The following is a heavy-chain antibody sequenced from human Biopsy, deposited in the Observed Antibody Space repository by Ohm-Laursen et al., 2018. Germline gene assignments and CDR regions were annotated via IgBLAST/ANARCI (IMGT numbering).Heavy chain of an antibody. CDR1: GGTFTNYA. V-gene: IGHV1-69*13. J-gene: IGHJ1*01. Sequence: ASVKVSCKASGGTFTNYAISWVRQAPGQGLEWMGGIIPIFGTANYAQKFQGRVTITADESTSTAYMELSSLRSDDTAVYYCATKLTGYFHHWGQGTLVIVSS. CDR3: ATKLTGYFHH. CDR2: IIPIFGTA. D-gene: IGHD3-9*01.